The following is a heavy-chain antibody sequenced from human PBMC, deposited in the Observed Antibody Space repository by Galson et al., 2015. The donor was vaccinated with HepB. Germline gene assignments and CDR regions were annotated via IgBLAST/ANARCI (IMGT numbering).Heavy chain of an antibody. CDR3: ARALSPVGAAADTFLGY. CDR2: ISYGGSNK. V-gene: IGHV3-30-3*01. Sequence: SLRLSCAASGFTFSSYAMHWVRQAPGKGLEWVAVISYGGSNKYYADSVKGRFTISRDNSKNTLYLQMNSLRPEDTAVYYCARALSPVGAAADTFLGYWGQGTLVTVSS. D-gene: IGHD6-13*01. CDR1: GFTFSSYA. J-gene: IGHJ4*02.